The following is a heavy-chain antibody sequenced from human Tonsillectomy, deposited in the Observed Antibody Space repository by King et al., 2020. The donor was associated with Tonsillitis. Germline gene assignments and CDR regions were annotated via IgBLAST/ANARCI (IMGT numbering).Heavy chain of an antibody. Sequence: QLVQSGAEVKKPGASVKVSCKVSGYTLTELSIHWVRQAPGKGLEWMGGFDPEDGKIIYAQKFQGRVTMTEDTYTDTAYMELSSLRSEDTAVYYCASRITMVRGAYRRLDYWGQGTLVTVSS. D-gene: IGHD3-10*01. V-gene: IGHV1-24*01. J-gene: IGHJ4*02. CDR1: GYTLTELS. CDR3: ASRITMVRGAYRRLDY. CDR2: FDPEDGKI.